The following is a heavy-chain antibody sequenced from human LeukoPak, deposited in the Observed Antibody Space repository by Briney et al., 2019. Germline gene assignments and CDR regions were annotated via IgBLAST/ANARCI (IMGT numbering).Heavy chain of an antibody. D-gene: IGHD6-6*01. V-gene: IGHV4-34*01. J-gene: IGHJ5*02. Sequence: SETLSLTGAVYGFTFSGYNWGWLRQAPGKGLEWIGEINHGGGTNYNPSLKSRVTISGDTSKNPFSLQLSPVTAAATAVYYCASHLSSSFD. CDR1: GFTFSGYN. CDR3: ASHLSSSFD. CDR2: INHGGGT.